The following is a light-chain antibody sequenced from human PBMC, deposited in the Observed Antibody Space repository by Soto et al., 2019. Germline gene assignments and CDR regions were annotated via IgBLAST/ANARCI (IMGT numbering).Light chain of an antibody. CDR2: LGS. CDR3: MQTLQTPT. J-gene: IGKJ1*01. Sequence: DIVMTQSPLSLPVTPGEPASISCRSSRNLMHSNGYNYLDWYLQKPGQSPQLLIYLGSNRASGVPDRLSGSASGTDFILRISRVEAEDVGVYYCMQTLQTPTFGQGTKVDIK. CDR1: RNLMHSNGYNY. V-gene: IGKV2-28*01.